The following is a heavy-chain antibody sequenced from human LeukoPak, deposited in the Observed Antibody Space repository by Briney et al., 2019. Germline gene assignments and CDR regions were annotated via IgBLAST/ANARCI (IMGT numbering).Heavy chain of an antibody. CDR2: ISGSGDTT. J-gene: IGHJ4*02. V-gene: IGHV3-23*01. CDR1: GFTFSSYA. Sequence: GGSLRLSCAASGFTFSSYAMSWVRQAPGKGLERASHISGSGDTTYYADSVKGWFTISRDNSKNTLYLQMNSLRADDTAVYYCAKDMEGSVADYFDYWGQGTLATVSS. D-gene: IGHD3-10*01. CDR3: AKDMEGSVADYFDY.